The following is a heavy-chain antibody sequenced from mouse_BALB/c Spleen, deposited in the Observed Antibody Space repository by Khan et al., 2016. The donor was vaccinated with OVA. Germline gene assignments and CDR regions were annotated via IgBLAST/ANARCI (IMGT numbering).Heavy chain of an antibody. CDR3: AREEALYYFDY. CDR2: IYPGTDNT. V-gene: IGHV1S132*01. CDR1: GYIFTSYW. D-gene: IGHD3-2*02. J-gene: IGHJ2*01. Sequence: VQLQQSGAELVRPGASVKLSCKTSGYIFTSYWIHWVKQRSGQGLEWIARIYPGTDNTYYNEKLKDRATLTADTSSSTAYMQLSSLKSEDSAVYFGAREEALYYFDYWGQGTTLTVSS.